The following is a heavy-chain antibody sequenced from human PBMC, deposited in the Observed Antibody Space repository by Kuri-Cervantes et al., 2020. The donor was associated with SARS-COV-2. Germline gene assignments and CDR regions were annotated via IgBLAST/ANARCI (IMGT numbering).Heavy chain of an antibody. D-gene: IGHD3-22*01. V-gene: IGHV3-73*01. J-gene: IGHJ3*02. CDR3: ARPLTPRYYYDSSGPRGNDAFDI. Sequence: GGSLRLSCAASGFTFSGSAMHWVRQASGKGLEWVGRIRSKANSYATAYAASVKGRFTISRDNSKNTLYLQMNSLRAEDTAVYYCARPLTPRYYYDSSGPRGNDAFDIWGQGTMVTVSS. CDR1: GFTFSGSA. CDR2: IRSKANSYAT.